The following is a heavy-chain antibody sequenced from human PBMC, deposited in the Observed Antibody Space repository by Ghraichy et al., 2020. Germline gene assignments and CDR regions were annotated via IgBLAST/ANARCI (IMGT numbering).Heavy chain of an antibody. D-gene: IGHD2-2*01. J-gene: IGHJ6*02. CDR3: ARSTGRCSSTSCYYIRDYYGMDV. CDR2: ISAYNGDT. Sequence: ASAKVSCKTSGYTFKNYAISWVRQAPGQGLEWMGWISAYNGDTNYARKFQDRVSMTTDTSTSTAYMDLRSLRSDDTAIYYCARSTGRCSSTSCYYIRDYYGMDVWGQGTTVTVS. CDR1: GYTFKNYA. V-gene: IGHV1-18*01.